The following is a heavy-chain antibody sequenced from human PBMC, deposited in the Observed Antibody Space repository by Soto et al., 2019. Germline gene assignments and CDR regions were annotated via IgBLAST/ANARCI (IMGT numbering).Heavy chain of an antibody. J-gene: IGHJ4*02. V-gene: IGHV3-23*01. CDR3: AKDRGNYDSSGYYYPLNY. D-gene: IGHD3-22*01. Sequence: GGSLRLSCAASGFTFSSYAMSWVRQAPGKGLEWVSAISGSGGSTYYADSVKGRFTISRDNSKNTLYLQMNSLRAEDTAVYYCAKDRGNYDSSGYYYPLNYWGQGTLVTVSS. CDR1: GFTFSSYA. CDR2: ISGSGGST.